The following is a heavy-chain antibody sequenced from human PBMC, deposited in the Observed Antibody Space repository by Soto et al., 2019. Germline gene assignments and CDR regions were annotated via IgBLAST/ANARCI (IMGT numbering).Heavy chain of an antibody. Sequence: GGSLRLSCAASGFTFSSYAMSWVRQAPGKGLEWVSAISGSGGSIYYADSVKGRFTISRDNAKNSLYLQMNSLRAEDTAVYYCARVPTIFGVEGREYYYYYYMDVWGKGTTVTVSS. CDR3: ARVPTIFGVEGREYYYYYYMDV. CDR1: GFTFSSYA. J-gene: IGHJ6*03. D-gene: IGHD3-3*01. V-gene: IGHV3-23*01. CDR2: ISGSGGSI.